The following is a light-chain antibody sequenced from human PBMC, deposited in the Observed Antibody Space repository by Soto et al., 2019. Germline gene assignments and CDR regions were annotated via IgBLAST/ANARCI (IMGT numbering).Light chain of an antibody. J-gene: IGKJ4*02. CDR3: QQYGSPPLT. CDR1: QSVDSNY. Sequence: EIVLTQSPGTLSLSPGARATLSCRASQSVDSNYLAWYQHKPGQAPRLLIYGASSRATGIPDRFSGSGSGTVFTLTISRLDPEYFAVYYCQQYGSPPLTFGRGTKVDIK. V-gene: IGKV3-20*01. CDR2: GAS.